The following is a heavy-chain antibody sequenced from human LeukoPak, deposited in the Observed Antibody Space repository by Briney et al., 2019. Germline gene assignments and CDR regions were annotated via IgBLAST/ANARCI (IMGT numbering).Heavy chain of an antibody. CDR2: IYSGGDI. CDR1: GFTVSSNS. Sequence: GGSLRLSCAASGFTVSSNSMNWIRQAPGKGLECVSVIYSGGDIYYADSVKGRFTISRDNAKNSLFLQMNSLTAGDTAVYYCARDPPGYSGYENRFDYWGQGTLVTVSS. J-gene: IGHJ4*02. V-gene: IGHV3-53*01. D-gene: IGHD5-12*01. CDR3: ARDPPGYSGYENRFDY.